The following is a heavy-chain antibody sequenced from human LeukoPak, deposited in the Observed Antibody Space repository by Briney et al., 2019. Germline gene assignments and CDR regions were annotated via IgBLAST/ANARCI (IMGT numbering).Heavy chain of an antibody. Sequence: SVKVSCKASGGTFSSYAISWVRQAPGQGLEWMGGIIPIFGTANYAQKFQGRVTITADESTSTAYMELSSLRSEDTAVYYCARDRNPRVSDGRDAFDIWGQGTMVTVSS. D-gene: IGHD1-14*01. CDR1: GGTFSSYA. CDR2: IIPIFGTA. CDR3: ARDRNPRVSDGRDAFDI. V-gene: IGHV1-69*01. J-gene: IGHJ3*02.